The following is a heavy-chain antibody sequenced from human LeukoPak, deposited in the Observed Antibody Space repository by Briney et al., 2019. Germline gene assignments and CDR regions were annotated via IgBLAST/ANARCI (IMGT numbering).Heavy chain of an antibody. CDR1: GGSFNDYF. Sequence: PSETLSLTCAVYGGSFNDYFWTWIRLPPGKGLEWIGEVYNGGSTNYNPSLKSRVTISVDTSKNQFSLRLSSVTAADTAVYYCARGRLGSVVFEGYYYFMDVWGKGTTVTVSS. J-gene: IGHJ6*03. V-gene: IGHV4-34*01. D-gene: IGHD3-22*01. CDR3: ARGRLGSVVFEGYYYFMDV. CDR2: VYNGGST.